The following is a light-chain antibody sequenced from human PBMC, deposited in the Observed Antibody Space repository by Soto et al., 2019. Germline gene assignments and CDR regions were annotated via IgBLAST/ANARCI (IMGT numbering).Light chain of an antibody. J-gene: IGKJ4*01. CDR2: TES. Sequence: IQLTQSPSSLSASVGDRVTITCRASQGFSSYLAWYQQKPGKAPKLLIFTESTLQGGVPSRFSGSGSGTEFTLTINSLQPEDFATYYYQQLNSYPLTFGGGTKVEIK. CDR3: QQLNSYPLT. V-gene: IGKV1-9*01. CDR1: QGFSSY.